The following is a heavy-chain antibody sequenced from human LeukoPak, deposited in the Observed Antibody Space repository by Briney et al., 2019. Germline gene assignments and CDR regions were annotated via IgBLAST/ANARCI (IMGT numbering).Heavy chain of an antibody. Sequence: QAGGSLRLSCAASGFTFSSYAMSWVRQAPGKGLEWVSAISGSGGSTYYADSVKGRFTISRDNAKNSLYLQMNSLRAEDTAVYYCATHSSDYGDYTVDYWGQGTLVTVSS. CDR3: ATHSSDYGDYTVDY. D-gene: IGHD4-17*01. J-gene: IGHJ4*02. CDR1: GFTFSSYA. V-gene: IGHV3-23*01. CDR2: ISGSGGST.